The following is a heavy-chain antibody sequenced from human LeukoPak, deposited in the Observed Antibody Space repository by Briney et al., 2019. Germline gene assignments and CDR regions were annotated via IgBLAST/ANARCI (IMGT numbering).Heavy chain of an antibody. J-gene: IGHJ4*02. D-gene: IGHD5-12*01. CDR3: AREKGDIVATITYLTWRHSYGYGFDY. Sequence: SETLSLTCTVSGGSISSSSYYWGWIRQPPGKGLEWIGSIYCSGSTYYNPSLKSRVTISVDTSKNQFSLKLSSVTAADTAVYYCAREKGDIVATITYLTWRHSYGYGFDYWGQGTLVTVSS. V-gene: IGHV4-39*07. CDR1: GGSISSSSYY. CDR2: IYCSGST.